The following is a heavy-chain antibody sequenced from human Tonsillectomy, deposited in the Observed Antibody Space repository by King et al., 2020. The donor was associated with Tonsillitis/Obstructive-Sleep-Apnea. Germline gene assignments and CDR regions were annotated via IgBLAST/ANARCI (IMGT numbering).Heavy chain of an antibody. D-gene: IGHD3-22*01. CDR3: AREPYDSSTSPPF. V-gene: IGHV3-48*02. CDR1: GFTFSSYS. CDR2: ISSSISTL. Sequence: DVQLVESGGGLVQPGGSLRLSCAASGFTFSSYSMKWVRQAPGKGLEWVSYISSSISTLYYADSVKGRFTLSRDNAKNSLYLQMNSLRDEDTAVYYCAREPYDSSTSPPFWGQGTLVTVSS. J-gene: IGHJ4*02.